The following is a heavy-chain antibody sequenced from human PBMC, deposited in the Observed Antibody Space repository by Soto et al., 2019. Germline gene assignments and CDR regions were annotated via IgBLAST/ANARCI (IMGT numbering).Heavy chain of an antibody. D-gene: IGHD6-13*01. CDR1: GFTFRSFT. V-gene: IGHV3-21*01. CDR3: TRDASRDSSARGWFDP. Sequence: PWGSLRLSCAASGFTFRSFTMNCFRHSPFKGLEWVSTISSNSAYIYYTDALRGRFTISRDNAKNSLHLQMNSLRAEDTAVYYCTRDASRDSSARGWFDPWGPGTLVTVSS. J-gene: IGHJ5*02. CDR2: ISSNSAYI.